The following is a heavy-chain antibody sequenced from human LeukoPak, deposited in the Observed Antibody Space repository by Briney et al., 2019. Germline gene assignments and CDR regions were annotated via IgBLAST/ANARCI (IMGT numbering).Heavy chain of an antibody. CDR2: ISYDGSNK. D-gene: IGHD3-3*01. Sequence: GGSLRLSCAASRFTFSTYGMHWVRQAPGKGLEWVAVISYDGSNKNYVDSVKGRFTISRDNSKNTLYLQMSSLRAEDTAVYYCAKEGLPFWSGHYTDQFYYYMDVWGKGTTVTVSS. J-gene: IGHJ6*03. CDR1: RFTFSTYG. V-gene: IGHV3-30*18. CDR3: AKEGLPFWSGHYTDQFYYYMDV.